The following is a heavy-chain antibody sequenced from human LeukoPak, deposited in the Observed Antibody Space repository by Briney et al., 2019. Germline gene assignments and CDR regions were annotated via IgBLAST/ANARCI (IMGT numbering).Heavy chain of an antibody. CDR3: ARDARGVWFDP. CDR1: GYTFPGYY. CDR2: IKPNSGVT. Sequence: ASVKLSCKTYGYTFPGYYIHWVRQDPGQGLEWMGLIKPNSGVTNYAQRFQGRVTMTCDTSITTAYMEITRLRSDDTAVYYCARDARGVWFDPWGQGTLVTVSS. V-gene: IGHV1-2*06. J-gene: IGHJ5*02. D-gene: IGHD2-8*01.